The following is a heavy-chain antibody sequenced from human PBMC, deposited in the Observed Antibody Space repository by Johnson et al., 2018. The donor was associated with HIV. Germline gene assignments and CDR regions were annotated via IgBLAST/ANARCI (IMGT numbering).Heavy chain of an antibody. CDR2: IWYDGSEK. V-gene: IGHV3-33*03. CDR3: AGAVGGSYHDAFER. Sequence: QVQLVESGGDVVQPGRSLRLSCTASGFTFSSYALHWVRQAPGKGLEWVAVIWYDGSEKYYADSVKGRFSLSRDNAKNSLYLQMNSLRAEDTALYYCAGAVGGSYHDAFERWGRGTMVTVSS. CDR1: GFTFSSYA. J-gene: IGHJ3*02. D-gene: IGHD1-26*01.